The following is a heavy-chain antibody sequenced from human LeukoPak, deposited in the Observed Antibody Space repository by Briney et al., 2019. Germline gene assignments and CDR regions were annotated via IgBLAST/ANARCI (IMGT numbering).Heavy chain of an antibody. CDR1: GYSISSGYY. J-gene: IGHJ4*02. D-gene: IGHD4-23*01. Sequence: PSETLSLTCTVSGYSISSGYYWGWIRPPPGKGLEWIGSIYHSGSTYYNPSLKSRFTISADTSKNQFSLRLSSVTAADTAVYYCVRVDNGGNYFDYWGQGTLVTVSS. CDR2: IYHSGST. V-gene: IGHV4-38-2*02. CDR3: VRVDNGGNYFDY.